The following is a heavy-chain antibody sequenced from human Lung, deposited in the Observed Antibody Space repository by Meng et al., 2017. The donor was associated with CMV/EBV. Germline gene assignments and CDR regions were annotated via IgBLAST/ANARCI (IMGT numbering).Heavy chain of an antibody. Sequence: QVQLRESGPALVKPSETLSLTCAVSGDSITNHNWWAWVRQPPGKGLEWIGEIPHSGSSAYNPSLKSRVSMSIDKSKNQFSLKLTSVTAADTAVYHCLRRSGGSVWGQGTLVTVSS. CDR3: LRRSGGSV. V-gene: IGHV4-4*02. J-gene: IGHJ1*01. D-gene: IGHD3-10*01. CDR2: IPHSGSS. CDR1: GDSITNHNW.